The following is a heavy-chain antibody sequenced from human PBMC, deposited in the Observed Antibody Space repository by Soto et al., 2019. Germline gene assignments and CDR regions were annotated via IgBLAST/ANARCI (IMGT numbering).Heavy chain of an antibody. Sequence: EVQLVESGGGLVQPGGSLRLSWAPPGFTFSPYTINGFRRAPGKGLEGFSYITSDSSTISYADSVKGRFTVSRDNAKNSLYLQMNSLRDEDTAVYYCARVGRGVYGMDVWGQGTSVTVSS. CDR1: GFTFSPYT. D-gene: IGHD2-8*01. J-gene: IGHJ6*02. CDR3: ARVGRGVYGMDV. V-gene: IGHV3-48*02. CDR2: ITSDSSTI.